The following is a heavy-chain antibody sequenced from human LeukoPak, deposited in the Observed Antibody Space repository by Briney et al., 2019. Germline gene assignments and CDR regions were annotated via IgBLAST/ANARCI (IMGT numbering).Heavy chain of an antibody. V-gene: IGHV3-21*01. Sequence: GGSLRLSCAASGFTFSSYSMNWVRQAPGKGLEWVSSISSSSSYIYYADSVKGRFTISRDNAKNSLYLQMNSLRAEDTAVYYCARGPYYDSSGYYSGYFQHWGQGTLVTVSS. CDR2: ISSSSSYI. J-gene: IGHJ1*01. D-gene: IGHD3-22*01. CDR3: ARGPYYDSSGYYSGYFQH. CDR1: GFTFSSYS.